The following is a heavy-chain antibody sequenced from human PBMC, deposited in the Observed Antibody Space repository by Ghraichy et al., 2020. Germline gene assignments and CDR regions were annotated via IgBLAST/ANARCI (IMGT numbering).Heavy chain of an antibody. CDR3: GFLHYDLWGGHDF. D-gene: IGHD3-3*01. J-gene: IGHJ4*02. Sequence: GGSLRLSCAASGFTSSSYEMNWVRQAPGKGLEWVSYMGHSGSPIFYTDSVKGRFTISRDNAKNSLSLQMNSLRAEDTAIYYCGFLHYDLWGGHDFWGQGTLVTVSS. V-gene: IGHV3-48*03. CDR1: GFTSSSYE. CDR2: MGHSGSPI.